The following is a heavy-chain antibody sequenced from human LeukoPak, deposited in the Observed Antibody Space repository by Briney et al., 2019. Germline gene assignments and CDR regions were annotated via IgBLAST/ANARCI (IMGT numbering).Heavy chain of an antibody. Sequence: GGSLRLSCAASGFTFSSYWMHWVRQAPGKGLVWVSRINSDGSSTSYADSVKGRFTISRDNAKNTLYLQMNSLRAEDTAVYYCAREDLEVWAFDIWGQGTMVTVSS. J-gene: IGHJ3*02. D-gene: IGHD2-8*02. CDR3: AREDLEVWAFDI. V-gene: IGHV3-74*01. CDR1: GFTFSSYW. CDR2: INSDGSST.